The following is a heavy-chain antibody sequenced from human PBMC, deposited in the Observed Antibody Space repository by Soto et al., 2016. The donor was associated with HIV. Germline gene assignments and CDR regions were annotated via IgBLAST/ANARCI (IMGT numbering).Heavy chain of an antibody. Sequence: EVQLLESGGGLVQPGGSLRLSCAASGFTFSSYAMSWVRQAPGKGLEWVSAISGSGGSTYYADSVKGRFTISRDNSKNTLYLQMNSLRAEDTAVYYCAKGHGFGEPPYYDAFDIWGQGTMVTVSS. CDR2: ISGSGGST. J-gene: IGHJ3*02. D-gene: IGHD3-10*01. V-gene: IGHV3-23*01. CDR3: AKGHGFGEPPYYDAFDI. CDR1: GFTFSSYA.